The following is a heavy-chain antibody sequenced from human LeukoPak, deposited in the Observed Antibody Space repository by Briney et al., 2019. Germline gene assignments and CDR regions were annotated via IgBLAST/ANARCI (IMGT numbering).Heavy chain of an antibody. D-gene: IGHD3-22*01. CDR2: ISPGDPEI. J-gene: IGHJ4*02. V-gene: IGHV5-51*01. CDR1: GFSFSRYW. CDR3: ARRTYFDLRHFDY. Sequence: GESLKISCKTSGFSFSRYWIAWVRQMPGKGLEWMGIISPGDPEIRYSPSFQGQVTISADKSISTAFLQWSSLKASDTAIYFCARRTYFDLRHFDYWGQGTLVTVSS.